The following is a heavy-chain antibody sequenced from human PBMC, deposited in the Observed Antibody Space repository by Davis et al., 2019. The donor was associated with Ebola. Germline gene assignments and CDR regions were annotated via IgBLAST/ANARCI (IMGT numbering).Heavy chain of an antibody. CDR3: TRDSYEGWNYASYYYGMDV. J-gene: IGHJ6*02. CDR1: GFTFGDYA. V-gene: IGHV3-49*04. Sequence: GGSLRLSCTASGFTFGDYAMSWVRQAPGKGLEWVGFIRSKAYGGTTEYAASVKGRFTISRDDSKSIAYLQMNSLKTEDTAVYYCTRDSYEGWNYASYYYGMDVWGQGTTVTVSS. CDR2: IRSKAYGGTT. D-gene: IGHD1-7*01.